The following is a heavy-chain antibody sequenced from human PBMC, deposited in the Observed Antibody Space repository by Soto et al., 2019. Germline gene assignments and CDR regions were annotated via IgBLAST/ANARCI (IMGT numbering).Heavy chain of an antibody. CDR2: INAGNDNT. D-gene: IGHD4-4*01. CDR1: GYTFTSYA. Sequence: QVQLVQSGAEVKKPGASVKVSCKASGYTFTSYAMHWVRQAPGQGLEWMGWINAGNDNTKYSQKFQGRVTITRDTSERTAYIQLSSLRSEDTAVYYCARRLHHYYYCGMDVWGQGTTVTVSS. J-gene: IGHJ6*02. CDR3: ARRLHHYYYCGMDV. V-gene: IGHV1-3*01.